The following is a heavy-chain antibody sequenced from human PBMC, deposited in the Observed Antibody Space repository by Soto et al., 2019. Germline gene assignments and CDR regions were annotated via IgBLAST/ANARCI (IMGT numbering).Heavy chain of an antibody. CDR3: ARESEDRTSNFDY. Sequence: PGGSLRLSCAASWFTFTRYSMNWVRQAAGKGLEWVSSISSTTNYIYYGDSMKGRFTISRDNDKNSLYLEMNSLRAEDTAVYYCARESEDRTSNFDYWGQGTLVTVSS. CDR1: WFTFTRYS. V-gene: IGHV3-21*06. J-gene: IGHJ4*02. CDR2: ISSTTNYI.